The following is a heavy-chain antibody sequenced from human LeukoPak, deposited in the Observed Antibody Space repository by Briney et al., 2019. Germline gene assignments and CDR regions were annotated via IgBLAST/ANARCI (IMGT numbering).Heavy chain of an antibody. J-gene: IGHJ4*02. CDR1: GGSVGSGSYY. Sequence: SETLSLTCTVSGGSVGSGSYYWSWIRQPPGKGLEWIGYIYYSGSTNYNPSLKSRVTISVDTSKNQFSLKLSSVTAADTAVYYCARGRGSSSWYYFDYWGQGTLVTVSS. CDR2: IYYSGST. CDR3: ARGRGSSSWYYFDY. D-gene: IGHD6-13*01. V-gene: IGHV4-61*01.